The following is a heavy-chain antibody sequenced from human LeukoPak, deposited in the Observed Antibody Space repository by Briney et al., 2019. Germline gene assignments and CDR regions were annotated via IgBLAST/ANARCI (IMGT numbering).Heavy chain of an antibody. Sequence: EPLSLTCAVSGYSISSGYYWGWIWQPPGKGLEWIGSIYHSGSTYYNPSLKSRVTISVDTSKNQFSLKLSSVTAADTAVYYCARPDIYCSGGSCYPDAFDIWGQGTMVTVSS. CDR3: ARPDIYCSGGSCYPDAFDI. D-gene: IGHD2-15*01. J-gene: IGHJ3*02. V-gene: IGHV4-38-2*01. CDR1: GYSISSGYY. CDR2: IYHSGST.